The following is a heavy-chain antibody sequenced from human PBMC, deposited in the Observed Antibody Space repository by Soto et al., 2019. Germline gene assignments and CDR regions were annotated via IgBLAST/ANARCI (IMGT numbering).Heavy chain of an antibody. J-gene: IGHJ6*02. CDR2: ISYDGSNK. V-gene: IGHV3-30*03. CDR3: AGGEVLRNFDWFGMDV. Sequence: QVQLVESGGGVVQPGRSRRLSCAASGFTFSSYGMHWVRQAPGKGLEWVAVISYDGSNKYYEDSVKGRFTISRDNSKNTLYLQMNSLRAEYTAVYYCAGGEVLRNFDWFGMDVWGQGTTVTVSS. CDR1: GFTFSSYG. D-gene: IGHD3-9*01.